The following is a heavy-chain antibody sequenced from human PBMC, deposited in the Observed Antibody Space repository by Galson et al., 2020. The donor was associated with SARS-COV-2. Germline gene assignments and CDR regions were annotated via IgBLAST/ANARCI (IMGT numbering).Heavy chain of an antibody. CDR3: AKSNRGSYYYGMDV. J-gene: IGHJ6*02. Sequence: GGSLRLSCAASGFTFSSYGMHWVRQAPGKGLEWVAVISYDGSNKYYADSVTGRFTISRDNSKNTLYLQMNSLRAEDTAVYYCAKSNRGSYYYGMDVWGQGTTVTVSS. CDR1: GFTFSSYG. D-gene: IGHD1-26*01. CDR2: ISYDGSNK. V-gene: IGHV3-30*18.